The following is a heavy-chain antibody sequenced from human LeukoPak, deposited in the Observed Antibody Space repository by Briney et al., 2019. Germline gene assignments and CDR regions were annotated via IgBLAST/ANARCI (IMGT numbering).Heavy chain of an antibody. V-gene: IGHV3-48*01. J-gene: IGHJ4*02. D-gene: IGHD5-18*01. Sequence: GGSLRLSCAASGFTFSSYSMNWVRQAPGEGLEWVSYITSSSATIYYADSVKGRFTISRDNSKDSLYLQMSSLRAEDTAVYYCAKDSGYTYGLSPYYFDCWGQGTLVTVSA. CDR1: GFTFSSYS. CDR3: AKDSGYTYGLSPYYFDC. CDR2: ITSSSATI.